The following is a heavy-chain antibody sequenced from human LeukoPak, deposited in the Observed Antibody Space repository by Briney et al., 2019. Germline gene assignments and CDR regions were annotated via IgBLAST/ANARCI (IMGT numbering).Heavy chain of an antibody. CDR1: GFALRTYW. Sequence: GGSLRLSCVASGFALRTYWMDWVRLAPGKGPVWIAHISTDGIRTDYADSVKGRFTIFRDNAKNTLYLQMNSPRADDTAVYYCGRNRGYDALDSWGQGTLVTVSS. J-gene: IGHJ4*02. CDR2: ISTDGIRT. CDR3: GRNRGYDALDS. D-gene: IGHD5-12*01. V-gene: IGHV3-74*01.